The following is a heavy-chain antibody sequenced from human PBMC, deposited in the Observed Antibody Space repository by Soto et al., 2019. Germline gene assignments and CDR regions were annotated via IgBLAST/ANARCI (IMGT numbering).Heavy chain of an antibody. D-gene: IGHD2-15*01. Sequence: PTLVNPTQTLTLTCTFSGFSLSTSGMCVSWIRQPPGKALEWLALIDWDDDKYYSTSLKTRLTISKDTSKNQVVLTMTNMDPVDISAFFLAATLHRYNKHSVDYWGQGTLVTVSS. CDR1: GFSLSTSGMC. V-gene: IGHV2-70*01. CDR2: IDWDDDK. CDR3: AATLHRYNKHSVDY. J-gene: IGHJ4*02.